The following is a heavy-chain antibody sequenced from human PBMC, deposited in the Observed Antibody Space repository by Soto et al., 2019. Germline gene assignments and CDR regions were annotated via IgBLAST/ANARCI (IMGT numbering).Heavy chain of an antibody. J-gene: IGHJ5*02. V-gene: IGHV1-69*01. Sequence: QLQLVQSGAEVKKPGSSVNVSCKTSGGSFSSNTITWVRQAPGQGLEWMGGIIPIFGTSNYAQQFQGRVTITADESTNTVYMELSRLRYEDTAVYYCARDVLLVVVSATRAAGWLEPWGQGTLVTVSS. CDR1: GGSFSSNT. CDR3: ARDVLLVVVSATRAAGWLEP. CDR2: IIPIFGTS. D-gene: IGHD2-15*01.